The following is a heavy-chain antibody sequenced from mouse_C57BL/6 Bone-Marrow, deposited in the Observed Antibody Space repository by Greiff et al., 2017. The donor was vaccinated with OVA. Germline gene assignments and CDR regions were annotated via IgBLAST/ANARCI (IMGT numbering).Heavy chain of an antibody. CDR3: AREAYDYDKFDY. V-gene: IGHV1-62-2*01. Sequence: QVQLKESGAELVKPGASVKLSCKASGYTFTEYTIHWVKQRSGQGLEWIGWFYPGSGSIKYNEKFKDKATLTADKSSSTVYMELSRLTSEDSAVYFCAREAYDYDKFDYWGQGTTLTVSS. J-gene: IGHJ2*01. D-gene: IGHD2-4*01. CDR1: GYTFTEYT. CDR2: FYPGSGSI.